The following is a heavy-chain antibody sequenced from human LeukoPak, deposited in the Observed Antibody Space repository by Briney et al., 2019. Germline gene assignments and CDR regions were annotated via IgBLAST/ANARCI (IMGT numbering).Heavy chain of an antibody. Sequence: GGSLRLSCAASGFTFSSYAMHWVRQAPGKGLEYVSAISSNGGSTYYADSVKGRFTISSDNSKNTLYLQMSSLRAEDTAVYSGVTERFPFVVVVAAELRPLSWFDPWGQGTLVTVSS. D-gene: IGHD2-15*01. V-gene: IGHV3-64D*06. CDR2: ISSNGGST. CDR3: VTERFPFVVVVAAELRPLSWFDP. CDR1: GFTFSSYA. J-gene: IGHJ5*02.